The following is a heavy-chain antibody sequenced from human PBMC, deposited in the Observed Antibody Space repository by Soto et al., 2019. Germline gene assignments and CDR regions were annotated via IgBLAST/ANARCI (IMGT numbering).Heavy chain of an antibody. D-gene: IGHD6-19*01. V-gene: IGHV4-34*01. Sequence: QVQLQQWGAGLLKPSETLSLTCAVYGGSFSGYYWSWIRQPPGKGLEWIGEINHSGSTNCNPSLKSRVTISVDTSKNQFSLKLSSVTAADTAVYYCAASSGWYARSFYWGQGTLVTVSS. CDR1: GGSFSGYY. CDR2: INHSGST. CDR3: AASSGWYARSFY. J-gene: IGHJ4*02.